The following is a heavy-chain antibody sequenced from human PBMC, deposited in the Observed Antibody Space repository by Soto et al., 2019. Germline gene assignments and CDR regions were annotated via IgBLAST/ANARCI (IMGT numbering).Heavy chain of an antibody. CDR1: GFTFSNYD. Sequence: EVQLVESGGGLVQTGGSLRRSCAASGFTFSNYDMHWVRQVTGTGLEWVSGITTAGDTYYPGSVKGRFTISREKAKNSLYLQMNSLSAGDTAVYYCARELHGGSYGMDVWGQGTTVTVSS. CDR3: ARELHGGSYGMDV. J-gene: IGHJ6*02. CDR2: ITTAGDT. V-gene: IGHV3-13*01.